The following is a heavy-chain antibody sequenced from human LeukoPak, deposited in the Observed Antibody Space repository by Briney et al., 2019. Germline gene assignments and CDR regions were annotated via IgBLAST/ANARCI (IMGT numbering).Heavy chain of an antibody. V-gene: IGHV3-21*01. D-gene: IGHD6-6*01. Sequence: WVRQAPGKGXEXXSSISSSSSYIYYADSVKGRFTISRDNAKNSLYLQMNSLRAEDTAVYYCASERIAARPDNDYWGQGTLVTVSS. J-gene: IGHJ4*02. CDR3: ASERIAARPDNDY. CDR2: ISSSSSYI.